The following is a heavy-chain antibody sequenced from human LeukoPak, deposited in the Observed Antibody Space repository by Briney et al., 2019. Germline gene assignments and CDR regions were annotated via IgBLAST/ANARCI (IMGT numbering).Heavy chain of an antibody. J-gene: IGHJ5*02. CDR2: ISYSGNT. Sequence: SETLSLTCTVSGGSISNYYWTWIRQPPGKGLEWIGFISYSGNTNYNPSLKSRVTISLDTSKNQFSLKLISVTAADTAVYYCARGVVPAAINWFAPWGQGTLVTVSS. CDR1: GGSISNYY. V-gene: IGHV4-59*01. CDR3: ARGVVPAAINWFAP. D-gene: IGHD2-2*01.